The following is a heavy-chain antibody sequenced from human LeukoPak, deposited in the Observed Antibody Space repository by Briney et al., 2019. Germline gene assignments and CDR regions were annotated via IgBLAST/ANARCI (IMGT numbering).Heavy chain of an antibody. CDR1: GYTFSAYY. CDR2: VNPNSGGT. D-gene: IGHD1-1*01. Sequence: ASVTVSCKASGYTFSAYYVHWVRQAPGEGLEWMGWVNPNSGGTNYAQKFDGRVTTTRDTSISTAYMELSRLRSDDTAVYYCARKVEFFDAPEIWGQGTMVTVSS. CDR3: ARKVEFFDAPEI. J-gene: IGHJ3*02. V-gene: IGHV1-2*02.